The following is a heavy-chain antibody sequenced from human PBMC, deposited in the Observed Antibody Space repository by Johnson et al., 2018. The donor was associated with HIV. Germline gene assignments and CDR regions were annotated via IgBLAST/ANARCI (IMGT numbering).Heavy chain of an antibody. V-gene: IGHV3-9*01. D-gene: IGHD1-26*01. J-gene: IGHJ3*02. Sequence: VQLVESGGGLVQPGGSLRLSCAASGFTFDDYAMHWVRQAPGKGLEWVSGISWNSGSIGYADSVKGRFTISRDNAKNSLYLQMNSLRVEDTAVYYCAKSTWELRHLDAFDIWGQGTMVTVSS. CDR3: AKSTWELRHLDAFDI. CDR1: GFTFDDYA. CDR2: ISWNSGSI.